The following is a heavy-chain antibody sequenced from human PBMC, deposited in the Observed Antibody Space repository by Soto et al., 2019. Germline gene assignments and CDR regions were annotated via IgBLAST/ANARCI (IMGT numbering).Heavy chain of an antibody. V-gene: IGHV3-48*03. Sequence: EVQLVESGGGLVQPGGSLRLSCAASGFTFSSYEMNWVRQAPGKGLEWVSDISSSGSTIYYADSVKGRFTISRDNAKNSLYLQMNSLRAEDTAVYDCGLPPDEFWSGTMFDPWGQGTLVTVSS. CDR2: ISSSGSTI. CDR1: GFTFSSYE. J-gene: IGHJ5*02. D-gene: IGHD3-3*01. CDR3: GLPPDEFWSGTMFDP.